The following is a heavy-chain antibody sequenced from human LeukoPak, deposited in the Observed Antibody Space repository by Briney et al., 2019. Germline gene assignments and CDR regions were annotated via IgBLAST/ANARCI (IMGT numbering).Heavy chain of an antibody. V-gene: IGHV3-30-3*01. CDR2: ISYDGNYN. D-gene: IGHD3-16*01. CDR3: ARDLGSYGWGNHFDY. J-gene: IGHJ4*02. Sequence: PGRSLRLSCAASGFTSSDHAMHWVRQAPGKGLEWLGVISYDGNYNHYADSVKGRFTVSRDNSKNTVYLHMNSLKPEDTAVYYCARDLGSYGWGNHFDYWGQGTLVTVSS. CDR1: GFTSSDHA.